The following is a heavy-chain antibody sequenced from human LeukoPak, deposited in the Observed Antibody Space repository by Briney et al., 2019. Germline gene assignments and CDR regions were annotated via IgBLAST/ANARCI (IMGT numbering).Heavy chain of an antibody. J-gene: IGHJ4*02. CDR3: AGGDENFDY. V-gene: IGHV3-21*01. Sequence: GGSLRLSCAASGFTFSSYGMSWVRQAPGKGLEWVSSISSSSSYIYYADSLKGRFTISRDNAKNSLYLQMNSLRAEDTAVYYCAGGDENFDYWGQGTLVTVSS. CDR2: ISSSSSYI. CDR1: GFTFSSYG.